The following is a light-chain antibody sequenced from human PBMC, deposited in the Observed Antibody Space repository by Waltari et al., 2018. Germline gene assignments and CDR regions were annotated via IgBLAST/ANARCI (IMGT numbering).Light chain of an antibody. V-gene: IGKV1-39*01. Sequence: DIQMTQSPSSLSASVGDRVTLTCRASQSISSYVNWYQQKPGKAPKLLIYAASSLQSGVPSRFSGSGSGTDFTLTISSLQPEDFATYYCQQSYSTPYTFGQGTKLEI. CDR2: AAS. CDR1: QSISSY. CDR3: QQSYSTPYT. J-gene: IGKJ2*01.